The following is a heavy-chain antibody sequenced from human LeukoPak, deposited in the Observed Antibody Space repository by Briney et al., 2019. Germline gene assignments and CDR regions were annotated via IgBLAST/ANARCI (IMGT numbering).Heavy chain of an antibody. J-gene: IGHJ4*02. CDR1: GFTFSGYS. V-gene: IGHV3-21*01. CDR3: ARDGRRDGYEMGY. CDR2: ITSSSSYI. Sequence: AGGSLRLSCAASGFTFSGYSMNWVRQAPGKGLEWVPSITSSSSYIYYADSVEGRFTISRDNAKNSLYLQMNSLRAEDTAVYYCARDGRRDGYEMGYWGQGTLVTVSS. D-gene: IGHD5-12*01.